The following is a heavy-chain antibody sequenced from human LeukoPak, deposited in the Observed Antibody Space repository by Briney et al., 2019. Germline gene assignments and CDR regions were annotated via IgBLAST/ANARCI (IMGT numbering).Heavy chain of an antibody. Sequence: PSETLSLTCAVSGGSISSSNWWSWVRQPPGKGLEWIGEIYHSGSTNYNPSLKSRVTISVDKSKNQFSLKLSSVTAADTAVYYCARLPNQQRTGYSSDIDYWGQGTLVTVSS. J-gene: IGHJ4*02. CDR2: IYHSGST. CDR3: ARLPNQQRTGYSSDIDY. CDR1: GGSISSSNW. V-gene: IGHV4-4*02. D-gene: IGHD6-19*01.